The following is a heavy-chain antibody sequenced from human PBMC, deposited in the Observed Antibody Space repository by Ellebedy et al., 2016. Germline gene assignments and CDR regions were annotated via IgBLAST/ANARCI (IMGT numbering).Heavy chain of an antibody. V-gene: IGHV3-30*02. CDR3: AKARSSGYDMDV. CDR1: GFTFSRYA. D-gene: IGHD2-2*01. CDR2: ILDDGLDK. Sequence: GESLKISCAASGFTFSRYAIHWVRQIPGEGLEWVAAILDDGLDKNYRDSVRGRFTISRDNSKNRVHLQMSSLRLEDTAVYYCAKARSSGYDMDVWGQGTPVTVSS. J-gene: IGHJ6*02.